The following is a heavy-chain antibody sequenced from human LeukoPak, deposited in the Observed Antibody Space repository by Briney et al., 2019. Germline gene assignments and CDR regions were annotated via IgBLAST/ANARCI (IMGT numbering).Heavy chain of an antibody. V-gene: IGHV3-49*04. J-gene: IGHJ4*02. Sequence: GGSLRLSCATSGFTFIDYAMSWVRQAPGKGLQWVGFIRSKAHGGTTECAASVKGRFTIPRDDSKGIAYLQMNSLKTEDTAVYYCSRRRCSGGVCYFDYWGQGTLVTVSS. CDR3: SRRRCSGGVCYFDY. D-gene: IGHD2-15*01. CDR2: IRSKAHGGTT. CDR1: GFTFIDYA.